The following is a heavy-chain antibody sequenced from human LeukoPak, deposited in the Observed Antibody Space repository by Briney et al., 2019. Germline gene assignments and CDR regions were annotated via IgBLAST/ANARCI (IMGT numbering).Heavy chain of an antibody. CDR1: GFTFSSYS. CDR2: ISSSSSYI. Sequence: PGGSLRLSCAASGFTFSSYSMNWVRQAPGKGLEWVSSISSSSSYIYYADSVKGRFTISRDNAKNSLYLQMNSLRAEDTAVYYCARDGSSSIFGVVTNWFDPWGQGTLVTVSS. CDR3: ARDGSSSIFGVVTNWFDP. D-gene: IGHD3-3*01. V-gene: IGHV3-21*01. J-gene: IGHJ5*02.